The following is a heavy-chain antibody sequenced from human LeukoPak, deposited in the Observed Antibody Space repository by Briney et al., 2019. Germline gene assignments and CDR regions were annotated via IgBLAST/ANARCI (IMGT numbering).Heavy chain of an antibody. CDR2: ISSSSSYI. CDR1: GFTFSSYS. CDR3: ARERDGYNVFDY. D-gene: IGHD5-24*01. Sequence: GGSLRLSCAASGFTFSSYSVNWVRQAPGKGLEWVSSISSSSSYIYYADSVKGRFTISRDNAKNSLYLQMNSLRAEDTAVYYCARERDGYNVFDYWGQGTLVTVSS. J-gene: IGHJ4*02. V-gene: IGHV3-21*01.